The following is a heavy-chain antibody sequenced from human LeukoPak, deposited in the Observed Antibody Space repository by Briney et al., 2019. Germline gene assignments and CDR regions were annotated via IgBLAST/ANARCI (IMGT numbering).Heavy chain of an antibody. V-gene: IGHV1-8*03. J-gene: IGHJ4*02. CDR1: GYTFTSYD. Sequence: ASVKVSCKASGYTFTSYDINWVRQATGQGLEWMGWMNPNSGNTGYAQKFQGRVTITRSTSISTAYMELSSLRSEDTAVYYCARGPGDFWSGYYKVWGQGTRVTVSS. CDR2: MNPNSGNT. CDR3: ARGPGDFWSGYYKV. D-gene: IGHD3-3*01.